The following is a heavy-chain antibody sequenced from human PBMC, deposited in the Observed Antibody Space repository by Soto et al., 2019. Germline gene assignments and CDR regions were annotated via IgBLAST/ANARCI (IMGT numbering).Heavy chain of an antibody. CDR2: FSGSGGST. CDR1: GFTFSSYA. D-gene: IGHD3-3*01. J-gene: IGHJ3*02. V-gene: IGHV3-23*01. CDR3: ARKIRFLEWLSAFDI. Sequence: LRLSCAASGFTFSSYAMSWVRQAPGKGLEWVSGFSGSGGSTYYADSVKGRFTISRDNSKNTLYLQMNSLRAEDTAVYYCARKIRFLEWLSAFDIWGQGTMVTVSS.